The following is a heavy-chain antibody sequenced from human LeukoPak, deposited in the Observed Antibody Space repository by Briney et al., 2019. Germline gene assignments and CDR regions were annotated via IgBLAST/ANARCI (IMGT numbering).Heavy chain of an antibody. CDR2: ISSSSSYI. J-gene: IGHJ4*02. D-gene: IGHD1-1*01. CDR1: GFTFSSYS. Sequence: GGSPRLSCVASGFTFSSYSMNWVRQSPGKGLEWVSYISSSSSYIYYADSVKGRFTISRDNAKNSLYLQMNSLRAEDTAVYYCAREVAGTDYWGQGTLVTVSS. V-gene: IGHV3-21*05. CDR3: AREVAGTDY.